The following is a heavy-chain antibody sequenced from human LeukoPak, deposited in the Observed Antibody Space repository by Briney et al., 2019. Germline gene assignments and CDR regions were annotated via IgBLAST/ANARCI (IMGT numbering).Heavy chain of an antibody. CDR1: GFTFRSYA. CDR2: ISGSGGDT. J-gene: IGHJ4*02. D-gene: IGHD6-19*01. Sequence: GGSLRLSCAASGFTFRSYAIYWVRQAPGKGLEWVSGISGSGGDTYFADSVKGRFTISRDNSKNTVFLQMDSLRAEETAVYYCSKTPAGYSSGRHPVCPIDYWGQGPLVTSS. V-gene: IGHV3-23*01. CDR3: SKTPAGYSSGRHPVCPIDY.